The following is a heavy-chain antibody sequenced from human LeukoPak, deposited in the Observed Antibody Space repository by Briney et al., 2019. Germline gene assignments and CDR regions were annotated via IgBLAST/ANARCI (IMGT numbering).Heavy chain of an antibody. CDR3: AKDTHVITMVRGVMNGMDV. CDR2: ISSSSSYI. D-gene: IGHD3-10*01. Sequence: PGGSLRLSCAASGFTFSSYSMNWVRQAPGKGLEWVSSISSSSSYIYYADSVKGRFTISRDNAKNSLYLQMNSLRAEDTAVYYCAKDTHVITMVRGVMNGMDVWGQGTTVTVSS. J-gene: IGHJ6*02. V-gene: IGHV3-21*04. CDR1: GFTFSSYS.